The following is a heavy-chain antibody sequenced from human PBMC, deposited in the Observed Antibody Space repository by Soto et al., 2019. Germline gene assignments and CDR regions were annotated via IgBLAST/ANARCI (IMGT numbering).Heavy chain of an antibody. V-gene: IGHV1-69*13. CDR2: IIPIFGTA. CDR3: ARDGEAAADDAFDI. D-gene: IGHD6-25*01. CDR1: GGTFSSYA. Sequence: ASVKVSCKASGGTFSSYAISWVRQAPGQGLEWMGGIIPIFGTANYAQKFQGRVTITADESTSTAYMELSSLRSEDTAVYYCARDGEAAADDAFDIWGQGTMVTVSS. J-gene: IGHJ3*02.